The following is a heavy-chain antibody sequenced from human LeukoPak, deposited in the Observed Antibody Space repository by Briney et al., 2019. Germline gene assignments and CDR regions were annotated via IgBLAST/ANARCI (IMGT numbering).Heavy chain of an antibody. CDR2: IYYSGST. D-gene: IGHD1-1*01. Sequence: PSETLSLTCTVSGGSISGYYWSWIRQPPGKGLEWIGYIYYSGSTNYNPSLKSRVTISVDTSKNQFSLKLSSVTAADTAVYYCARRTGTTGGFDYWGQGTLVTVS. J-gene: IGHJ4*02. CDR3: ARRTGTTGGFDY. CDR1: GGSISGYY. V-gene: IGHV4-59*08.